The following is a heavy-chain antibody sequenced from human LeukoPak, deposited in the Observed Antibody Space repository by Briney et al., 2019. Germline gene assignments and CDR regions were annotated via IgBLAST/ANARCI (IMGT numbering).Heavy chain of an antibody. CDR1: GGTFNSYA. CDR2: IIPIFGTA. CDR3: ARAGVAARKPHLYYYYYMDV. D-gene: IGHD6-6*01. J-gene: IGHJ6*03. V-gene: IGHV1-69*06. Sequence: GASVKVSCKASGGTFNSYAISWVRQAPGEGLEWMGGIIPIFGTANIAQKFQGRVTITADKSTSTAYMELNSLRSEDTAVYFCARAGVAARKPHLYYYYYMDVWGKGTTVTVSS.